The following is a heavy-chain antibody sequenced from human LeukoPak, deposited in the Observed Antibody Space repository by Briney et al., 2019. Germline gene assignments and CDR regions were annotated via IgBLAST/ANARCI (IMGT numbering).Heavy chain of an antibody. J-gene: IGHJ4*02. D-gene: IGHD4-11*01. Sequence: SETLSLTCAVSGYSISSGYYWGWIRQPPGKGLEWIGSIYHSGSTYYNPSLKRRVTISVDTSKNQFSLKLSTVTAADTAVYYCARDYSYFDYWGQGTLVTVSS. V-gene: IGHV4-38-2*01. CDR3: ARDYSYFDY. CDR1: GYSISSGYY. CDR2: IYHSGST.